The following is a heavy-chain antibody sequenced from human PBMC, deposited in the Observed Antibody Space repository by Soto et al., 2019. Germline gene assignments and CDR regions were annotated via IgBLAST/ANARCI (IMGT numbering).Heavy chain of an antibody. D-gene: IGHD3-10*01. J-gene: IGHJ4*02. CDR1: GFTFSSYG. CDR2: IWYDGSNK. Sequence: QVQLVESGGGVVQPGRSLRLSCAASGFTFSSYGMHWVRQAPGKGLEWVAVIWYDGSNKYYADSVKGRFTISRDNSXXTXYXXMNSLRAEDTAVYYCARAHPTFTMVRGVITSYFDYWGQGTLVTVSS. V-gene: IGHV3-33*01. CDR3: ARAHPTFTMVRGVITSYFDY.